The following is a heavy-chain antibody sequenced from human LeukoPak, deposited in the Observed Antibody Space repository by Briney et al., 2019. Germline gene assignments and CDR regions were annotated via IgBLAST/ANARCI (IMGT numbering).Heavy chain of an antibody. CDR3: ARDEGDYSSPPDY. CDR2: MNPNSGNT. Sequence: ASVKVSCKASGYTFTSYDINWVRQATGQGLEWMGWMNPNSGNTGYAQKFQGRVTITRNTSISTAYMELSSLRSVDTAVYYCARDEGDYSSPPDYWGQGTLVTVSS. J-gene: IGHJ4*02. CDR1: GYTFTSYD. V-gene: IGHV1-8*03. D-gene: IGHD6-13*01.